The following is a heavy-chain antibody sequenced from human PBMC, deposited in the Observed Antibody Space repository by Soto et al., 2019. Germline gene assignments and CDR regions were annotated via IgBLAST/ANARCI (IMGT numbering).Heavy chain of an antibody. J-gene: IGHJ6*02. Sequence: SVKVSCKASGGTFSSYAISWVRQAPGQGLEWMGGIIPIFGTANYAQKFQGRVTITADESTSTAYMELSSPRSEDTAVYYCARDSSVATMQGDYYYYYYGMDVWGQGTTVTVSS. D-gene: IGHD5-12*01. CDR2: IIPIFGTA. CDR1: GGTFSSYA. V-gene: IGHV1-69*13. CDR3: ARDSSVATMQGDYYYYYYGMDV.